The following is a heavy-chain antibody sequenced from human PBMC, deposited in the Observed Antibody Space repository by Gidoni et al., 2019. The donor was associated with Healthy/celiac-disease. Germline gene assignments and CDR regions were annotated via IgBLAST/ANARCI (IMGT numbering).Heavy chain of an antibody. CDR1: GYPLTELS. Sequence: QVPLVQSGAEVKKPGASVKVSCSVSGYPLTELSMHWVRQAPGKGLEWMGGFDPEDGETSYAQKFQGRVTMTEDTSTDPAYMELSSLRSEDTAVYYCATDLGATEIPWGQGTLVTVSS. CDR3: ATDLGATEIP. J-gene: IGHJ5*02. V-gene: IGHV1-24*01. CDR2: FDPEDGET. D-gene: IGHD1-26*01.